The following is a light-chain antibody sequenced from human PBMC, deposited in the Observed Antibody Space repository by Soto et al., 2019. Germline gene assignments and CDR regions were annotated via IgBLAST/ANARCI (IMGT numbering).Light chain of an antibody. J-gene: IGKJ5*01. CDR3: QHRSIWPVS. CDR1: QSVGTY. CDR2: DVS. V-gene: IGKV3-11*01. Sequence: IVMTXSXAXXXVXXXEXATLXCRASQSVGTYLAWYQQKPGQSPRLLMFDVSNRATGIPARFSGSGSGTDFTLTISSLEPEDFGVYYCQHRSIWPVSFGQGTRLEI.